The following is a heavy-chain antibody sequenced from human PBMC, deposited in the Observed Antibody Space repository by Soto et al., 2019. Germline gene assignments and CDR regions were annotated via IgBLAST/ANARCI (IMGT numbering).Heavy chain of an antibody. D-gene: IGHD3-3*01. CDR1: GFSLTTSGGG. Sequence: QITLNESGPTVVRPTETLTLTCRFSGFSLTTSGGGVGWVRQSPGKAPEWRALIYWDDDKRYSESRKSRLTITKDTSKIQVVLTVANLDPTDTAIYYCAHRVLRAVFGLVTTTAIYFDFWGQATPVAVSS. CDR2: IYWDDDK. V-gene: IGHV2-5*02. J-gene: IGHJ4*02. CDR3: AHRVLRAVFGLVTTTAIYFDF.